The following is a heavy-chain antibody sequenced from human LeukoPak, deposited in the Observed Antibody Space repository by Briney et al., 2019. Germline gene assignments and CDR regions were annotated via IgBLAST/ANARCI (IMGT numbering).Heavy chain of an antibody. Sequence: GGSLRLSCAASGFTFSTYTMHWVRQAPGKVLDWGTFISYDGGKKYNADSVKGRFTISRNNSKNMIYLQMDNLRNAPTDVYYCATSPPLHSSGRYETLDYWGQGTLVTVYS. V-gene: IGHV3-30-3*01. CDR3: ATSPPLHSSGRYETLDY. CDR1: GFTFSTYT. CDR2: ISYDGGKK. D-gene: IGHD1-26*01. J-gene: IGHJ4*02.